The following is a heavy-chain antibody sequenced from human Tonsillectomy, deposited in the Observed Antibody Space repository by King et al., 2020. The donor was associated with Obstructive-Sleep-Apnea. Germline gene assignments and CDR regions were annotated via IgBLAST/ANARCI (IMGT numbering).Heavy chain of an antibody. CDR1: GGSISSGSYY. CDR2: IYYSGST. CDR3: ASAFQQLVNFDY. J-gene: IGHJ4*02. V-gene: IGHV4-39*07. Sequence: QLQESGPGLVKPSETLSLTCTVSGGSISSGSYYWGWIRQPPGKGLEWIGSIYYSGSTYYNPSLKSRVTISVDTSKNQFSLKLSSVTAADTAVYYCASAFQQLVNFDYWGQGTLVTVSS. D-gene: IGHD6-13*01.